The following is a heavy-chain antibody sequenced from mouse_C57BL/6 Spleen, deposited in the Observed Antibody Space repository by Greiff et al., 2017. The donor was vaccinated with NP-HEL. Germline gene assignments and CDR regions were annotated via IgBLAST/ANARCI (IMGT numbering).Heavy chain of an antibody. V-gene: IGHV1-62-2*01. CDR1: GYTFTEYT. D-gene: IGHD2-4*01. CDR3: ARHHIYYDYDEGYFDY. CDR2: FYPGSGSI. J-gene: IGHJ2*01. Sequence: QVQLQQSGAELVKPGASVKLSCKASGYTFTEYTIHWVKQRSGQGLEWIGWFYPGSGSIKYNEKFKDKATLTADKSSSTVYMELSRLTSEDSAVYFCARHHIYYDYDEGYFDYWGQGTTLTVSS.